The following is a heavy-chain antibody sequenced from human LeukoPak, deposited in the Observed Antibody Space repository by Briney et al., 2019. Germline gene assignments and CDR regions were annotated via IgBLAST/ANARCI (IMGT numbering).Heavy chain of an antibody. J-gene: IGHJ4*02. V-gene: IGHV3-7*05. CDR1: GFTSSSYW. Sequence: RGSLRLSCAASGFTSSSYWMSWVRQAPGKGLEWVANIKHDGSEKYSVDSVKGRFTISRDNAKNSLYMQMNSLRAEDTAVYYCARDQRYCSSSSCPWEPFDYWGQGTLVTVSS. CDR3: ARDQRYCSSSSCPWEPFDY. CDR2: IKHDGSEK. D-gene: IGHD2-2*01.